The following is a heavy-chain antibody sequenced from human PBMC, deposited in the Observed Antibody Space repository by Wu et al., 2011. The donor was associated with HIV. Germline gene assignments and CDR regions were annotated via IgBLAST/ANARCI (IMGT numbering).Heavy chain of an antibody. Sequence: QVQLVQSGAEVKKPGASVKVSCKASGYTFTGYYIHWVRQAPGQGLEWMGWINPNSGGTNYAQKFQGRVTMTRDTSISTAYMELSRLRSDDTAVYYCARVRAITMVRGVISHYGMDVWGQGTTVTSP. J-gene: IGHJ6*02. V-gene: IGHV1-2*02. CDR2: INPNSGGT. CDR3: ARVRAITMVRGVISHYGMDV. CDR1: GYTFTGYY. D-gene: IGHD3-10*01.